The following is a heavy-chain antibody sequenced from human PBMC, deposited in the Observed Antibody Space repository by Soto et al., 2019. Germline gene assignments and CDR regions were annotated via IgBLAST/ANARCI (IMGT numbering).Heavy chain of an antibody. CDR3: ARDSSGYGPFDY. CDR2: TYYRSKWYN. CDR1: GDTVASTSAA. Sequence: SRTLSLTCVISGDTVASTSAAWTWIRQSPSRGLEWVGRTYYRSKWYNDYAVSVKGRIIINSDTSKNQLSLQLNSVTPDDTAVYYCARDSSGYGPFDYWGQGTLGTVS. D-gene: IGHD5-12*01. V-gene: IGHV6-1*01. J-gene: IGHJ4*02.